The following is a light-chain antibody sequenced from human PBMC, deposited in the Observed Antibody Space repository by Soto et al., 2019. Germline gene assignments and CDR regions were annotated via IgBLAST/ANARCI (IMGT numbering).Light chain of an antibody. CDR1: QSVSNNY. V-gene: IGKV3-20*01. J-gene: IGKJ1*01. CDR3: QQDGISGT. Sequence: ALTQSPGTPSLSPGERATLSCRASQSVSNNYLAWYQQKPGQAPRLLIYGASNRATGIPDRFSGSGSGTDFTLTISRLEPEDFAVYCCQQDGISGTFGQGTKVDIK. CDR2: GAS.